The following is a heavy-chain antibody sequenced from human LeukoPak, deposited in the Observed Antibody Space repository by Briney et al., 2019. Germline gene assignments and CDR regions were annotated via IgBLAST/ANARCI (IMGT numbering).Heavy chain of an antibody. V-gene: IGHV3-33*01. CDR3: ARTYYHMDV. CDR2: IWYDGRNQ. J-gene: IGHJ6*03. CDR1: GFTFSSYA. Sequence: PGGSLRLSCAASGFTFSSYAMHWVRQAPGKGLEWVAVIWYDGRNQYYADSVKGRFTFSRDNSKNTLYLQMNSLRAEDTALYYCARTYYHMDVWGKGATVTVSS.